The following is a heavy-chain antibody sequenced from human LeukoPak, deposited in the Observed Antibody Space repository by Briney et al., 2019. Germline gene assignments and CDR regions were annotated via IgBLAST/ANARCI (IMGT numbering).Heavy chain of an antibody. CDR1: GFTFSSYS. J-gene: IGHJ4*02. CDR2: ISSSSSYI. Sequence: GGSLRLSCAASGFTFSSYSMNWVRQAPEKGLEWVSSISSSSSYIYYADSVKGRFTISRDNAKNSLYLQMNSLRAEDTAVYYCARVADFLDSFDYWGQGTLVTVSS. V-gene: IGHV3-21*01. D-gene: IGHD3-3*01. CDR3: ARVADFLDSFDY.